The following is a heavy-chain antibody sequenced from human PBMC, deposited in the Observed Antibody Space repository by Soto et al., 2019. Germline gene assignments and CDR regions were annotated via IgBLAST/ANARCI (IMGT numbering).Heavy chain of an antibody. J-gene: IGHJ4*02. CDR2: IYHSGST. V-gene: IGHV4-4*02. Sequence: QVQLQESGPGLVKPSGTLSLTCAVSGGSISSSNWWSWVRQPPGKGLEWIGEIYHSGSTNYNPALRSRDTISVDKSRNQLSSKLSSVPAADTAVYYCARRWGEGRVDYWGQGTLVTVSS. CDR1: GGSISSSNW. CDR3: ARRWGEGRVDY. D-gene: IGHD3-10*01.